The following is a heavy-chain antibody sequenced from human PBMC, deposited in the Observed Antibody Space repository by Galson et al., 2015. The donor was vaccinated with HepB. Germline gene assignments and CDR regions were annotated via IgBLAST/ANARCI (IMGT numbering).Heavy chain of an antibody. CDR1: GFTFSSYA. V-gene: IGHV3-30-3*01. D-gene: IGHD3-9*01. Sequence: SLRLSCAASGFTFSSYAMHWVRQAPGKGLEWVAVISYDGSNKYYADSVKGRFTISRDNSKNTLYLQMNSLRAEDTAVYYCARDGEILTGYYIGYYFDYWGQGTLVTVSS. CDR2: ISYDGSNK. CDR3: ARDGEILTGYYIGYYFDY. J-gene: IGHJ4*02.